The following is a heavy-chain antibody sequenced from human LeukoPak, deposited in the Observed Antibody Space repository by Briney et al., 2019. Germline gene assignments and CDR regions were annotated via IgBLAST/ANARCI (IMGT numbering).Heavy chain of an antibody. D-gene: IGHD3-9*01. Sequence: SVKVSCKASGGTFSSYAISWVRQAPGQGLEWMGRIIPIFGTANYAQKFQGRVTITTDESTSTAYMELSRLRSEDTAVYYCAGDYDILTGYYHDAFDIWGQGTMVTVSS. J-gene: IGHJ3*02. V-gene: IGHV1-69*05. CDR3: AGDYDILTGYYHDAFDI. CDR2: IIPIFGTA. CDR1: GGTFSSYA.